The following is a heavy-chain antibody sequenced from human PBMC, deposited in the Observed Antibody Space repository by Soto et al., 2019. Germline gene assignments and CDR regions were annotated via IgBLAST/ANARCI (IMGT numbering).Heavy chain of an antibody. D-gene: IGHD2-15*01. CDR3: ARGWVVAAGFDY. Sequence: SEPLSLTCTVSCGSISSGDYYWSWIRQPPGKGLEWIGYIYYSGSTYYNPSLKSRVTISVDTSKNQFSLKLSSVTAADTAVYYCARGWVVAAGFDYWGQGTLVTGSS. CDR2: IYYSGST. CDR1: CGSISSGDYY. V-gene: IGHV4-30-4*01. J-gene: IGHJ4*02.